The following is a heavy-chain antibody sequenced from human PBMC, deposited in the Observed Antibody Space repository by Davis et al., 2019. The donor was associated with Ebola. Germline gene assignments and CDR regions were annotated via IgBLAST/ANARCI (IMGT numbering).Heavy chain of an antibody. Sequence: PSETLSLTCTVSGGSISSYYWSWIRQPPGKGLEWIGYIYYSGSTNYNPSLKSRVTISVDTSKNQFSLKLSSVTAADPAVYYCARGHSSAIAVAGGHYFDYWGQGTLVTVSS. CDR3: ARGHSSAIAVAGGHYFDY. D-gene: IGHD6-19*01. CDR1: GGSISSYY. CDR2: IYYSGST. V-gene: IGHV4-59*01. J-gene: IGHJ4*02.